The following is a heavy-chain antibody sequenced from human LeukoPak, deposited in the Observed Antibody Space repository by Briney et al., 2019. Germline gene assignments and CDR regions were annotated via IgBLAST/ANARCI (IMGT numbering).Heavy chain of an antibody. D-gene: IGHD5-18*01. CDR2: INPNSGGT. J-gene: IGHJ4*02. Sequence: ASVKVSCKASGYTFTGCYMHWVRQAPGQGLEWMGWINPNSGGTNYAQKFQGRVTMTRDTSISTAYMELSRLRSDGTAVYYCARGHSYGWDFDYWGQGTLVTVSS. V-gene: IGHV1-2*02. CDR3: ARGHSYGWDFDY. CDR1: GYTFTGCY.